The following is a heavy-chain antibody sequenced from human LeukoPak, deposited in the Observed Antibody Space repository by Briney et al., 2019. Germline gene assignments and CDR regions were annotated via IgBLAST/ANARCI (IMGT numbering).Heavy chain of an antibody. CDR3: ARSADGTLDY. J-gene: IGHJ4*02. CDR1: GDSLSSNSAA. D-gene: IGHD6-13*01. CDR2: TYYRSRWYN. V-gene: IGHV6-1*01. Sequence: SQTLSLTCALSGDSLSSNSAAWNWVRQSPSSGLEWLGRTYYRSRWYNDYAVSVKSRITVNPDTSKNRFSLHLNSVTPDDTAVYYCARSADGTLDYWGQGTLVTVSS.